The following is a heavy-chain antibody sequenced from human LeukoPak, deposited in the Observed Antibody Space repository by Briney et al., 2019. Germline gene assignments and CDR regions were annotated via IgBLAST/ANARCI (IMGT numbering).Heavy chain of an antibody. V-gene: IGHV3-48*01. J-gene: IGHJ4*02. Sequence: GGSLRLSCAASGFTFSSYSMNWVRQAPGKGLEWVSYISSGGSSIYYADSVKGRFTISRDNAKNSLYLQMNSLRAEDTAVYYCARDTYGSGSYYNAPLDYWGQGTLVTVSS. CDR1: GFTFSSYS. CDR3: ARDTYGSGSYYNAPLDY. CDR2: ISSGGSSI. D-gene: IGHD3-10*01.